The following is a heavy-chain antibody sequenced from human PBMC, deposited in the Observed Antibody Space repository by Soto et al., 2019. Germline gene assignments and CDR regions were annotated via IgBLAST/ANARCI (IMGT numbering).Heavy chain of an antibody. CDR2: IIPILNSP. D-gene: IGHD2-2*01. CDR3: AREAPYCTSATCPKFYDMDV. J-gene: IGHJ6*02. Sequence: ASVKVSCKASGGTFCSYAMTWGRRAPVQGLEWLGGIIPILNSPAYAQKFQARVVITADEITNTAYMELNSLRFYATAVYYCAREAPYCTSATCPKFYDMDVWGQGTTVTAP. V-gene: IGHV1-69*13. CDR1: GGTFCSYA.